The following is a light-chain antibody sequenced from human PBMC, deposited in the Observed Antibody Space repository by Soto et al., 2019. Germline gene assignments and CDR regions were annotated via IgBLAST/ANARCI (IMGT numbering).Light chain of an antibody. CDR1: QNLLHSDGKTF. J-gene: IGKJ2*01. CDR2: EVS. Sequence: DIVMTQTPLSLPVTPGQPASISCKSSQNLLHSDGKTFLYWYLQKPGQPPQLLIYEVSKRFSGVPERFSGSGSGTDYTLKISRVEADDIGIYYCMQSVQLPRTFGQGTKVDIK. V-gene: IGKV2D-29*01. CDR3: MQSVQLPRT.